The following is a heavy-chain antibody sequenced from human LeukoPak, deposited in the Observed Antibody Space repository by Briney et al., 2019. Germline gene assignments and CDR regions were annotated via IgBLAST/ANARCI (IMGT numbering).Heavy chain of an antibody. V-gene: IGHV4-39*01. D-gene: IGHD6-6*01. J-gene: IGHJ4*02. CDR3: ARFDGAARSFDY. Sequence: PSETLSLTCTVSGGSISSSNYYWGWIRQPPGKGLEWIGEIYHSGSTNYNPSLKSRVTISVDKSKNQFSLKLSSVTAADTAVYYCARFDGAARSFDYWGQGTLVTVSS. CDR1: GGSISSSNYY. CDR2: IYHSGST.